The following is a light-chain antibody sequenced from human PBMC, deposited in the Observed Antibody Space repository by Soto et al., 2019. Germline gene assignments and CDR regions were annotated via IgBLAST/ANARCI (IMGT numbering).Light chain of an antibody. V-gene: IGLV3-21*04. J-gene: IGLJ2*01. CDR1: NIGSQS. CDR2: YDR. CDR3: QVWDTSSDHPGV. Sequence: SYVLTQPPSVSVSPGKTARITCGGNNIGSQSVHWYQQQPGQAPVWVMFYDRVRPSGIPERFSCSNSGNTATLTISRVEAGDEADYYCQVWDTSSDHPGVFGGGTKLTVL.